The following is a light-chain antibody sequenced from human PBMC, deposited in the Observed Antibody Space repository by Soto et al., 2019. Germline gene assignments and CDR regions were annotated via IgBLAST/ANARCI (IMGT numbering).Light chain of an antibody. CDR3: LQSLHFPLT. CDR2: EVS. Sequence: EIVMTQTPLSLSVTPGQSASISCRSSQTLLHSNGKSYLYWYLQKAGQAPQLLIYEVSKRFSGVPDRFSGSGAGTDFTLKISRVEAEDAGVYYCLQSLHFPLTFGGGTKVEIK. J-gene: IGKJ4*01. CDR1: QTLLHSNGKSY. V-gene: IGKV2D-29*01.